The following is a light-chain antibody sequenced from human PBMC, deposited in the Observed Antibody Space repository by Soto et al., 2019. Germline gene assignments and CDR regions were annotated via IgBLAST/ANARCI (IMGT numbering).Light chain of an antibody. CDR3: GSWDSSLSAYV. J-gene: IGLJ1*01. Sequence: QSVMTQPPSVSAAPGQKVTISCSGSSSNIGGNSVSWYQQLPGTAPKLLIYDDNTRPSGIPDRFSGSKSGTSATLGITGFQTGDEADYYCGSWDSSLSAYVVGTGTKLTVL. CDR2: DDN. V-gene: IGLV1-51*01. CDR1: SSNIGGNS.